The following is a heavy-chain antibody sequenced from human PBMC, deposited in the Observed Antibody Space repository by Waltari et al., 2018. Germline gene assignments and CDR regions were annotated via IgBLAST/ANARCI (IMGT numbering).Heavy chain of an antibody. V-gene: IGHV4-59*11. Sequence: QVQLQESGPGLVKPSETLSLTCTVSGGSISSHYWSWHRQPPGKGLELIGYIYYSGSTNYNPSLKSRVTISVDTSKNQFSLKLSSVTAADTAVYYCARSRNSIAARPEFDYWGQGTLVTVSS. CDR3: ARSRNSIAARPEFDY. J-gene: IGHJ4*02. CDR2: IYYSGST. D-gene: IGHD6-6*01. CDR1: GGSISSHY.